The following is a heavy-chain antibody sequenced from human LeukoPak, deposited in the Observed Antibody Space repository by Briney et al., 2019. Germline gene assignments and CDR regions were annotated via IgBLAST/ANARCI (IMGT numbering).Heavy chain of an antibody. J-gene: IGHJ3*02. CDR1: GGTFNSYA. CDR3: ARETDPYYYDSSGSDAFDI. CDR2: IITIFGTA. V-gene: IGHV1-69*06. D-gene: IGHD3-22*01. Sequence: GASVKVSCKASGGTFNSYAISWVRQAPGQGLEWVGGIITIFGTANYAQKFQGRVTITADKSTSTAYMEMSSLRSEDTAVYYCARETDPYYYDSSGSDAFDIWGQGTMVTVSS.